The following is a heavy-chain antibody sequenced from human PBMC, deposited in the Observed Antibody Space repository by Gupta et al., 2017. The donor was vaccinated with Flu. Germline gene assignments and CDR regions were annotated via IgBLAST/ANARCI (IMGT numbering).Heavy chain of an antibody. CDR3: ATTNPPYSPQLWYFDH. V-gene: IGHV1-69*01. D-gene: IGHD1-1*01. CDR2: IIPVFGTP. J-gene: IGHJ4*02. Sequence: GGIIPVFGTPIYAQKFRGRVTITADESTSTAYMALDSLRSDDTAVYYCATTNPPYSPQLWYFDHWGQGTLVTVSS.